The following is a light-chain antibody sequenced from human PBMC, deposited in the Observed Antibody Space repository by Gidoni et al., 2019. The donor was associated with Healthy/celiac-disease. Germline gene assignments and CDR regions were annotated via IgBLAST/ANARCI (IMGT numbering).Light chain of an antibody. Sequence: EIQMTQSPSSLSASVGDRVTITCRASQSISSYLNWYQQKPGKAPKLLIYAASSLQSGVPSRFSGSGSGTDFTLTISSLQPEDFATYYCEQSYSTLMCSFGQGTKLEIK. V-gene: IGKV1-39*01. CDR2: AAS. CDR1: QSISSY. J-gene: IGKJ2*04. CDR3: EQSYSTLMCS.